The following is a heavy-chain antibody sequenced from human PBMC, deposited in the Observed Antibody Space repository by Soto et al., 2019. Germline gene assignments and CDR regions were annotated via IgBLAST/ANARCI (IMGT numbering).Heavy chain of an antibody. J-gene: IGHJ6*03. D-gene: IGHD3-10*01. CDR2: IYYSGST. CDR1: GGSISSSSYY. V-gene: IGHV4-39*01. CDR3: ARPTAHPLWFGESYYMDV. Sequence: QLQLQESGPGLVKPSETLSLTCTVSGGSISSSSYYWGWIRQPPGKGLEWIGSIYYSGSTYYNPSLKSRVTISVDTSKNQFSLKLSSVPAADTAVYYCARPTAHPLWFGESYYMDVWGKGTTVTVSS.